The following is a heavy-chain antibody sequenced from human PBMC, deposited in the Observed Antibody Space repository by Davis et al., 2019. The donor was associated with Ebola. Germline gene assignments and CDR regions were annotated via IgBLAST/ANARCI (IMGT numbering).Heavy chain of an antibody. D-gene: IGHD2-21*02. V-gene: IGHV4-61*01. CDR3: AVYTVVVTDIRAEYFQH. J-gene: IGHJ1*01. Sequence: MPSETLSLTCSVSGASVSSGIYYWYWMRKPPGKGLEWVGHISYSGSTNYNASLKSRVTISVDTSKNQFSLRLSSVTAADTAVYYCAVYTVVVTDIRAEYFQHWGQGTLATVSS. CDR2: ISYSGST. CDR1: GASVSSGIYY.